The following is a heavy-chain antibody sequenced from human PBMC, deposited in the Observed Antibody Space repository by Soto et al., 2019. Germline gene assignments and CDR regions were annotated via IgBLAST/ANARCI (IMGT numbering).Heavy chain of an antibody. CDR3: AKEAVYGDYGTVAFDI. D-gene: IGHD4-17*01. CDR2: ISYDGSNK. CDR1: GFTFSGYG. J-gene: IGHJ3*02. Sequence: PGGSLRLSCAASGFTFSGYGMHWVRQAPGKGLEWVAVISYDGSNKYYADSVKGRFTISRDNSKNTLYLQMNSLRAEDTAVYYCAKEAVYGDYGTVAFDIWGQGTMVTVSS. V-gene: IGHV3-30*18.